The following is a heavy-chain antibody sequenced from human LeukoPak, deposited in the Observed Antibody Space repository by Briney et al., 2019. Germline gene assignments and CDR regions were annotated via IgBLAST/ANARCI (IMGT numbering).Heavy chain of an antibody. J-gene: IGHJ3*02. CDR1: GFTFSNYA. Sequence: GGSLRLSCAASGFTFSNYAMHWVRQAPGKGLEWVAFIRYDGSNNYYGDSVEGRFIISRDNSKNTVYVQMNSLRPEDTAVYFCAKGRSSTTSLAAFDIWGQGTVVTVSS. D-gene: IGHD2-2*01. CDR2: IRYDGSNN. CDR3: AKGRSSTTSLAAFDI. V-gene: IGHV3-30*02.